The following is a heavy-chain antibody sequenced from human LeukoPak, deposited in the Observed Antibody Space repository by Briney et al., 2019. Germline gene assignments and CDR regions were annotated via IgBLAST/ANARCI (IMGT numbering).Heavy chain of an antibody. J-gene: IGHJ4*02. V-gene: IGHV1-2*04. CDR1: GYTFTGYY. CDR3: ARGGGSYNFLYDY. CDR2: INPNSGGT. D-gene: IGHD1-26*01. Sequence: APVKVSCKASGYTFTGYYMHWVRQAPGQGLEWMGWINPNSGGTNYAQKFQGWVTMTRDTSISTAYMELSRLRSDDTAVYYCARGGGSYNFLYDYWGQGTLVTVSS.